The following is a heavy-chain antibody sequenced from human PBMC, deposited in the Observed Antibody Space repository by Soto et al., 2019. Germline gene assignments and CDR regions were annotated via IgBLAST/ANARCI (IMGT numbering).Heavy chain of an antibody. D-gene: IGHD3-16*01. CDR1: GFTFSNYD. Sequence: EVQLVESGGGLVQPGGSLRLYCAASGFTFSNYDMHWVRQTTGKGLEWVSGIGTVGDTYYSGSVKGRFSISRENAKNSFYLQMNSLRAEDTAVYYCASGGLYICGQGTLVTVSS. CDR2: IGTVGDT. J-gene: IGHJ4*02. CDR3: ASGGLYI. V-gene: IGHV3-13*01.